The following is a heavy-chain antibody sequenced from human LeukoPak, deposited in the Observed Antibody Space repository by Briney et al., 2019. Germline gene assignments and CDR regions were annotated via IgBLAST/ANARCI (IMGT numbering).Heavy chain of an antibody. CDR2: ISYDGSNK. CDR1: GFTFSSYA. J-gene: IGHJ4*02. Sequence: GGSLRLSCAASGFTFSSYAMHWVRQAPGKGLEWVAVISYDGSNKYYADSVKGRFTISRDNSKNTLYLQMNSLRAEDTAVYYCARTDCGGDCYGGGVYWGQGTLVTVSS. CDR3: ARTDCGGDCYGGGVY. D-gene: IGHD2-21*02. V-gene: IGHV3-30*04.